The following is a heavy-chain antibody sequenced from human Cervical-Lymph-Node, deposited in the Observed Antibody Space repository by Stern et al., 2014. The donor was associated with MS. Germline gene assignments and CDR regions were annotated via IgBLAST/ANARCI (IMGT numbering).Heavy chain of an antibody. V-gene: IGHV5-51*01. CDR1: GYNFNNYW. J-gene: IGHJ3*02. Sequence: EVQLVESGAEVKKPGESLKISCQASGYNFNNYWIVWVRQMPGKGLEWVGLIYHGDSNTRYRPSFQGQVSISGDKSIRTTYLQWSSLQASDTAMFYCARTTAEGGYGAFDIWGQGTMVTVS. CDR3: ARTTAEGGYGAFDI. D-gene: IGHD5-18*01. CDR2: IYHGDSNT.